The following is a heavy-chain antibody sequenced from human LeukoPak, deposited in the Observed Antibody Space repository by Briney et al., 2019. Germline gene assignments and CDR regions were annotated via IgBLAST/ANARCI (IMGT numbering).Heavy chain of an antibody. J-gene: IGHJ5*02. D-gene: IGHD6-19*01. CDR1: GFTFSSYS. CDR2: ISSSSSYT. CDR3: ARGYSSGAAGFDP. V-gene: IGHV3-21*01. Sequence: GGSLRLSCAASGFTFSSYSMNWVRQAPGKGLEWVSSISSSSSYTYYADSVKGRFTISRDNAKNSLYLQMNSLRAEDTAVYYCARGYSSGAAGFDPWGQGTLVTVSS.